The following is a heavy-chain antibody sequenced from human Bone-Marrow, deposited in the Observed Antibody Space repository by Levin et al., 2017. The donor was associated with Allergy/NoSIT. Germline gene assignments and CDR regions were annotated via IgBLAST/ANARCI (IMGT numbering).Heavy chain of an antibody. D-gene: IGHD6-13*01. J-gene: IGHJ4*02. CDR2: ISSSGNYI. Sequence: GESLKISCTASGFVFTRHTMHWVRQAPGKGLEWVASISSSGNYIMYAGSLKGRFTISRDNAKNSLYLQMHSLRGDETAVYYCARDSLGYSSSWYFFDLWGQGTLVTVSS. CDR1: GFVFTRHT. V-gene: IGHV3-21*01. CDR3: ARDSLGYSSSWYFFDL.